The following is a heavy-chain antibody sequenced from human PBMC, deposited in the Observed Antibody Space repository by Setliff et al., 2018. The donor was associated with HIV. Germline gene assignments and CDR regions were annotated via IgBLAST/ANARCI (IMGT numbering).Heavy chain of an antibody. CDR2: IHTTGSP. J-gene: IGHJ4*02. CDR3: ARLLEGPDYSSDFRYFDWFPDV. D-gene: IGHD3-9*01. Sequence: KPSETLSLTCTVSGGSISGYYWGWIRQPPGRGLEWIGSIHTTGSPKNNPSLQSRVYISIDMAKSLFSLELSSVTAADTAVYYCARLLEGPDYSSDFRYFDWFPDVWGQGTLVTVSS. V-gene: IGHV4-4*08. CDR1: GGSISGYY.